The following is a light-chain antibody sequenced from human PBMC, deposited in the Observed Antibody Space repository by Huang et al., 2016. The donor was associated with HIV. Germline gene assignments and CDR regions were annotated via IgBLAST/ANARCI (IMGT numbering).Light chain of an antibody. Sequence: EIVMTQSPATLSVSPGERATLSCRASQSVSTNLAWYQQKPGQAPRLLIYGAFTRATGIPPRFSGSGSETEFTLTINSLQSGDSAVYYCQQCNNWPPRITFGKGKGLEIK. CDR2: GAF. CDR1: QSVSTN. CDR3: QQCNNWPPRIT. V-gene: IGKV3-15*01. J-gene: IGKJ5*01.